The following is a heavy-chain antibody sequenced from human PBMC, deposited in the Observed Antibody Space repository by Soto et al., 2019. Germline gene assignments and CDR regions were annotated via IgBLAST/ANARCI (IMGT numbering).Heavy chain of an antibody. CDR1: GFTVSSNH. J-gene: IGHJ3*02. CDR2: FYSGGST. Sequence: EVQVVESGGGLVQPGGSLRLSCAASGFTVSSNHMSWVRQAPWKGLEWVSVFYSGGSTYYADSVKGRFTISRDNSKITLCLQMTSLRAEYTAVYYCARDLGIVAVDIWGQGTMVTVSS. CDR3: ARDLGIVAVDI. D-gene: IGHD7-27*01. V-gene: IGHV3-66*01.